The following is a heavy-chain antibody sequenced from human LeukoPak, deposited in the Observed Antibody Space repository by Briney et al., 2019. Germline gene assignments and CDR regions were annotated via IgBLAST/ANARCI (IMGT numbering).Heavy chain of an antibody. CDR1: GGSFSGYY. D-gene: IGHD6-19*01. J-gene: IGHJ4*02. V-gene: IGHV4-34*01. CDR3: ARGRYSSGWYRKLYYFDY. CDR2: INHSGST. Sequence: SETLSLTCAVYGGSFSGYYWSWIRQPPGKVLEWIGEINHSGSTNYNPSLKSRVTISVDTSKNQFSLKLSSVTAADTAVYYCARGRYSSGWYRKLYYFDYWGQGTLVTVSS.